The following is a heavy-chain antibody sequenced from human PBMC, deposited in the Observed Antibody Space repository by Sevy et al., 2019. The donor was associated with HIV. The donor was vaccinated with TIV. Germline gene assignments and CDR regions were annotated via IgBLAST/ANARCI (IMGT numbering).Heavy chain of an antibody. J-gene: IGHJ5*02. CDR2: INWNGGSI. D-gene: IGHD3-22*01. CDR1: GFTFDDYG. V-gene: IGHV3-20*04. CDR3: ARSGDDSSGFYYWWFDP. Sequence: GGSLRLSCAASGFTFDDYGMSWVRQAPGKGLEWVSGINWNGGSISYADSVRGRFTISRDNAKNSLYLQMNSLRAEDTAFYYFARSGDDSSGFYYWWFDPWGQGTLVTVSS.